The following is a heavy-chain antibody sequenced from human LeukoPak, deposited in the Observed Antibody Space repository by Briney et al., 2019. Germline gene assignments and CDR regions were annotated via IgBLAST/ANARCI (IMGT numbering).Heavy chain of an antibody. CDR2: ISWNSGSI. V-gene: IGHV3-9*01. D-gene: IGHD5-18*01. J-gene: IGHJ4*02. CDR3: ARTPRGYSYGYYFDY. CDR1: GFTVSSNY. Sequence: GGSLRLSCAASGFTVSSNYMSWVRQAPGKGLEWVSGISWNSGSIGYADSVKGRFTISRDNAKNSLYLQMNSLRAEDTALYYCARTPRGYSYGYYFDYWGQGTLVTVSS.